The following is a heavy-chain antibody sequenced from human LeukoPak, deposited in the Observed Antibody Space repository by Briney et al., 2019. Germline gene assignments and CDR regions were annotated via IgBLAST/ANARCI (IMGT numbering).Heavy chain of an antibody. CDR1: GFTFSSYG. V-gene: IGHV3-30*18. D-gene: IGHD3-10*01. J-gene: IGHJ6*02. CDR2: ISYDGSNK. CDR3: AKDMVRGVISYVYYYYGMDV. Sequence: GGSLRLSCAASGFTFSSYGMHWVRQAPGRGLEWVAVISYDGSNKYYADSVKGRFTISRDNSKNTLYLQMNSLRAEDTAVYYCAKDMVRGVISYVYYYYGMDVWGQGTTVTVSS.